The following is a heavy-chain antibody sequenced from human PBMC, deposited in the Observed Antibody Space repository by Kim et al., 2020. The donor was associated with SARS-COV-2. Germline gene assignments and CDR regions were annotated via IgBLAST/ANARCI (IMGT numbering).Heavy chain of an antibody. V-gene: IGHV1-18*01. CDR3: AREGLGTMIVVAGMDV. Sequence: KLQGRVTITTDTSKSTAYMELRSLRSDDTAVYYCAREGLGTMIVVAGMDVWGQGTTVTVSS. J-gene: IGHJ6*02. D-gene: IGHD3-22*01.